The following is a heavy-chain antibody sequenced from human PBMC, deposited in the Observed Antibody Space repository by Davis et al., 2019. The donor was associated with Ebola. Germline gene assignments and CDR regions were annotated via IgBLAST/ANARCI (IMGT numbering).Heavy chain of an antibody. CDR3: AKQESLYGSSDY. D-gene: IGHD3-22*01. J-gene: IGHJ4*02. V-gene: IGHV5-51*01. CDR2: IYPGDSDT. Sequence: GESLKISCKGSGYSFTTYWIAWVCQTPAKGLEWMGIIYPGDSDTRYSPSFEGQVTISVDRSISTAYLQWSSLKASDTAMYYCAKQESLYGSSDYWGQGTLVTVSS. CDR1: GYSFTTYW.